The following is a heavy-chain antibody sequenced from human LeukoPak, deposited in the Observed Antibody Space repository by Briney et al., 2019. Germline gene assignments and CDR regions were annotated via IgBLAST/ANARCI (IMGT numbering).Heavy chain of an antibody. Sequence: SETLSLTCTVSGGSISSSSYYWGWIRQPPGKGLEWIGSIYYSGSTYYNPSLKSRVTISVDTSKNQFSLKLSSVTAADTAVYYCARDYSSSAAFDIWGQGTMVTASS. D-gene: IGHD2-21*01. J-gene: IGHJ3*02. CDR3: ARDYSSSAAFDI. CDR1: GGSISSSSYY. V-gene: IGHV4-39*07. CDR2: IYYSGST.